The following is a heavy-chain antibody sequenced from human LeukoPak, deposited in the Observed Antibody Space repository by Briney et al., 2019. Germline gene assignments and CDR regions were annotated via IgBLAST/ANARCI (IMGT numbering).Heavy chain of an antibody. D-gene: IGHD3-16*02. CDR2: INPNSGGT. CDR3: AREGLGELSSRKTDAFDI. Sequence: ASVKVSCKASGYTFTGYYMHWVRQAPGQGLEWMGWINPNSGGTNYAQKFQGRVTMTRDTSISTAYMELSRLRSDDTAVYYCAREGLGELSSRKTDAFDIWGQGTMVTVSS. J-gene: IGHJ3*02. CDR1: GYTFTGYY. V-gene: IGHV1-2*02.